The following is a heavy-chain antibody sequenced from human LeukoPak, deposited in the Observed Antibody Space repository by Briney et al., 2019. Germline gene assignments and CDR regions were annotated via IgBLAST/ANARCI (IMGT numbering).Heavy chain of an antibody. CDR1: GDSIGSYY. CDR2: IYCGGST. J-gene: IGHJ5*01. D-gene: IGHD3-16*02. V-gene: IGHV4-59*01. CDR3: ARGRARDGSYPWFDS. Sequence: SETLSLTCSVSGDSIGSYYWTWIRQSPGKGLEWVGYIYCGGSTNYSPSLKSRVSISVDTSNNQFSLQLRSVSAADTAIYYCARGRARDGSYPWFDSWGQGTLVTVSS.